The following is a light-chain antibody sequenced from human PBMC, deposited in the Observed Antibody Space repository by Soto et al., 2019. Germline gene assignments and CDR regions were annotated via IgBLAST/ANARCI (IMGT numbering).Light chain of an antibody. CDR2: DVS. V-gene: IGLV2-11*01. CDR3: CSYAGSYTWV. CDR1: RSDVGGYNY. J-gene: IGLJ1*01. Sequence: QSVLTQPRSVSGSPGQSVTISCTGTRSDVGGYNYVSWYRQHPGKAPKLMIYDVSKRPSGVPDRFSGSKSGNTASLTISGLQAEDEADYYCCSYAGSYTWVFVTGTKLTVL.